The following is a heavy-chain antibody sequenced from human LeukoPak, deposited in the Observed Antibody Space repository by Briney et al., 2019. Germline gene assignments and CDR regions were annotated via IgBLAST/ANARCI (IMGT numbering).Heavy chain of an antibody. Sequence: GGPLRLSCAASGFTFSSYWMHWVRHAPGKGLVWVSRINSDGSSTSYADSVKGRFTISRDNAKNTLYLQMNSLRAEDTAVYYCAILPGGVDDFDYWGQGTLVTVSS. J-gene: IGHJ4*02. CDR3: AILPGGVDDFDY. CDR2: INSDGSST. V-gene: IGHV3-74*01. D-gene: IGHD1-14*01. CDR1: GFTFSSYW.